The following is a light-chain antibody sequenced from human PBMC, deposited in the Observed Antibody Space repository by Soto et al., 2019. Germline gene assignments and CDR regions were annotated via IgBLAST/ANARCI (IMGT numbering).Light chain of an antibody. CDR3: QQYNSYST. V-gene: IGKV1-5*01. Sequence: DIQMTQSPSSLSASLVGRVTITCRASQSISSWLAWYQQKPGKAPKLLIYDASSLESGVPSRFSGSGSGTEFTLTISSLQPDDFATYYCQQYNSYSTFGQGTRLEIK. J-gene: IGKJ5*01. CDR1: QSISSW. CDR2: DAS.